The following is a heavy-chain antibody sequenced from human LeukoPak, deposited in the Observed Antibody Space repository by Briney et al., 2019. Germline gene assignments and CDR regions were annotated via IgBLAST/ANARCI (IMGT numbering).Heavy chain of an antibody. Sequence: GESLKISCKGSGYSFTSYWIGWVRQMPGKGLEWMGIIYPGDSDTRYSPSFQGQVTISADQSHSTAYLQWSSLKASDTAMFYCARLEARVRPIDYWGQGTRVTVSS. CDR2: IYPGDSDT. D-gene: IGHD3-10*01. CDR1: GYSFTSYW. J-gene: IGHJ4*02. V-gene: IGHV5-51*01. CDR3: ARLEARVRPIDY.